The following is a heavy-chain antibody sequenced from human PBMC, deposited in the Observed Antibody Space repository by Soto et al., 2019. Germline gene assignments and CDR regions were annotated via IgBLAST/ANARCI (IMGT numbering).Heavy chain of an antibody. Sequence: QVQLQESGPGLVKPSQTLSLTCTVSGGSISSGGYYWSWIRQHPGKGLEWFGYIYYSGTTYYNPSRKSRVAISVDTSKDQFSLNLSSVTAADTAVYYCARSDGYNFDYWGQGTLVTVSS. CDR2: IYYSGTT. J-gene: IGHJ4*02. V-gene: IGHV4-31*03. D-gene: IGHD5-12*01. CDR1: GGSISSGGYY. CDR3: ARSDGYNFDY.